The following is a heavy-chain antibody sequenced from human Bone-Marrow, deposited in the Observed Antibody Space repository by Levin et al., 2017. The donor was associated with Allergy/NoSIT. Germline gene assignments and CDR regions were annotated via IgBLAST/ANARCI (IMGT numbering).Heavy chain of an antibody. D-gene: IGHD5-12*01. Sequence: GGSLRLSCAGSGFAFSRYWMSWVRQAPGRGLEWLANIKYDGGEKYYVDSVKGRFTISRDNAKNSLYLQMNSLRADDAAVYYCARDPTYSGSIWGQGTLVTVSS. J-gene: IGHJ4*02. V-gene: IGHV3-7*01. CDR3: ARDPTYSGSI. CDR2: IKYDGGEK. CDR1: GFAFSRYW.